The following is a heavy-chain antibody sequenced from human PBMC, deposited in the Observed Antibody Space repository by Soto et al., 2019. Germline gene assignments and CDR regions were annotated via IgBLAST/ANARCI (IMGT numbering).Heavy chain of an antibody. J-gene: IGHJ4*02. D-gene: IGHD3-9*01. CDR2: IWYDGSNK. V-gene: IGHV3-33*01. CDR1: GFTFSSYG. Sequence: QVQLVESGGGVVQPGRSLRLSCAASGFTFSSYGMHWVRQAPGKGLEWVAVIWYDGSNKYYADSVKGRFTISRDNSMNTLYLQMNSLRAEDTAVYYCARDRGLRYFDWLSRGYFDYWGQGTLVTVSS. CDR3: ARDRGLRYFDWLSRGYFDY.